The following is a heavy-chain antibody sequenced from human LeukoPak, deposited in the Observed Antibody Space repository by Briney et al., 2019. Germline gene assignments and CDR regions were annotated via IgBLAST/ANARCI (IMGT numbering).Heavy chain of an antibody. D-gene: IGHD1-26*01. CDR3: ARGARYSGSYNH. CDR1: GGSFSGYY. J-gene: IGHJ5*02. Sequence: SETLSLTCAVYGGSFSGYYWSWIRQPPGKGLEWIGEIYHSGSTNYNPSLKSRVTMSADKSKNQFSLNLNSVTAADTAVYYCARGARYSGSYNHWGQGTLVTVSS. CDR2: IYHSGST. V-gene: IGHV4-34*01.